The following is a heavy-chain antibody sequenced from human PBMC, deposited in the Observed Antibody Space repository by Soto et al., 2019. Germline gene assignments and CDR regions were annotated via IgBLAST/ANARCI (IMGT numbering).Heavy chain of an antibody. J-gene: IGHJ4*02. CDR2: IYWDDDK. CDR3: ATLTGSH. CDR1: GFSLSTDGVG. Sequence: VSGPTLVHHTQTLTLTCSFSGFSLSTDGVGVGWVRQPPGLALEWLAMIYWDDDKHYNASLKSRLSITKDTSKSQVVLTMTNMDPVDTGTYYCATLTGSHWGQGALVTVSS. D-gene: IGHD3-16*01. V-gene: IGHV2-5*02.